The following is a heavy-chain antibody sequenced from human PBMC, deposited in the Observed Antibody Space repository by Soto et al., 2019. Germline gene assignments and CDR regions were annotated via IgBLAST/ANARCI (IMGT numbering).Heavy chain of an antibody. CDR1: GGSFSGYY. J-gene: IGHJ3*02. CDR2: INHSGST. CDR3: AGFHSNYFSDIVVVPAALSAFDI. V-gene: IGHV4-34*01. D-gene: IGHD2-2*01. Sequence: SETLSLTCAVYGGSFSGYYWSWIRQPPGKGLEWIGEINHSGSTNYNPSLKSRVTISVDTSKNQFSLKLSSVTAADTAVYYCAGFHSNYFSDIVVVPAALSAFDIWGQGTMVTVSS.